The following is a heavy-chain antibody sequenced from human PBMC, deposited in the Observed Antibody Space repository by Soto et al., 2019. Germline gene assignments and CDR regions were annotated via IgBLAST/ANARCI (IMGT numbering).Heavy chain of an antibody. CDR1: GFTFSSYA. Sequence: GGSLRLSCAASGFTFSSYAMSWVRQAPGKGLEWVSAISGSGGSTYYADSVKGRFTVSRDNSKNTLYLQMNSLRAEDTAVYYCAKSDIVLMVYAITPYYFDFWGQGTLVTSP. V-gene: IGHV3-23*01. D-gene: IGHD2-8*01. J-gene: IGHJ4*02. CDR2: ISGSGGST. CDR3: AKSDIVLMVYAITPYYFDF.